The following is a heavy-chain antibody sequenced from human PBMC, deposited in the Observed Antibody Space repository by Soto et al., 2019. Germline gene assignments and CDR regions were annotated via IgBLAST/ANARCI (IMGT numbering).Heavy chain of an antibody. CDR2: IYYSGST. CDR1: GGSISSYY. D-gene: IGHD3-16*01. CDR3: ARRYGGNFNY. Sequence: PSETLSLTCTVSGGSISSYYWSWIRQPPGKGLEWIGYIYYSGSTNYNPSLKSRVTISVDTSKNQFSLKLSSVTAADTAVYSCARRYGGNFNYWGQGILVTVSS. J-gene: IGHJ4*02. V-gene: IGHV4-59*01.